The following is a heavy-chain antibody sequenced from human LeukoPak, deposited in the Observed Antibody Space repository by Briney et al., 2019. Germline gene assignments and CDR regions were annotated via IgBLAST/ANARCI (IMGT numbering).Heavy chain of an antibody. D-gene: IGHD3-22*01. CDR2: ISGSGGST. CDR1: GFTFSSYA. J-gene: IGHJ4*02. V-gene: IGHV3-23*01. CDR3: AKERPYYYDSSGYWPFDY. Sequence: PGGSLRLSCAASGFTFSSYAMSWVRQAPGKGLEWVSAISGSGGSTYYADFVKGRFTISRDNSKNTLYLQMNSLRAEDTAVYYCAKERPYYYDSSGYWPFDYWGQGTLVTVSS.